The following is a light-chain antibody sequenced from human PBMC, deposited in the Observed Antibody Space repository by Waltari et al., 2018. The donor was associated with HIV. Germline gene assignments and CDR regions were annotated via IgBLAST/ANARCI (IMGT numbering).Light chain of an antibody. J-gene: IGKJ3*01. CDR2: AAS. CDR1: QGISNH. Sequence: DIQMTQSPSSLSASVGDRVIITCRASQGISNHLAWLQQKPGNAPKSLIYAASSLQSGGPSKFSGSGSGTDFTLTITSLQPEDFATYYCQQYNTLPFTFGPGTIVDVK. V-gene: IGKV1-16*02. CDR3: QQYNTLPFT.